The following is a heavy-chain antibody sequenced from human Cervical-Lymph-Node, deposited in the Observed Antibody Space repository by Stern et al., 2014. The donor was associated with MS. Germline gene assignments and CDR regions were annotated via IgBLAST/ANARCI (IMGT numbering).Heavy chain of an antibody. V-gene: IGHV5-51*01. CDR2: IYPEDSDT. CDR1: GFSFTGYW. D-gene: IGHD2-21*01. Sequence: VQLVQSGAEVKKPGESLQISCQGSGFSFTGYWIGWVRQMPGKGLEWIGNIYPEDSDTRHRPSYQGQVTISVDKSISTAYLQWSSLRAPDTAMYFCARRNGDLAFDYWGQGTLVTVSS. J-gene: IGHJ4*02. CDR3: ARRNGDLAFDY.